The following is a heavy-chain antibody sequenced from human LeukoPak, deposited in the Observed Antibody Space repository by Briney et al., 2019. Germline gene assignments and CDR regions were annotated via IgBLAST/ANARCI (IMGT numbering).Heavy chain of an antibody. Sequence: SETLSLTCAVYGGSFSGYYWSWIRQPPGKGLEWIGYIYYSGSTNYNPSLKSRVTISVDTSKNQFSLKLSSVTAADTAVYYCARGQRWLQYPNWFDPWGQGTLVTVSS. CDR1: GGSFSGYY. J-gene: IGHJ5*02. D-gene: IGHD5-24*01. CDR2: IYYSGST. CDR3: ARGQRWLQYPNWFDP. V-gene: IGHV4-59*01.